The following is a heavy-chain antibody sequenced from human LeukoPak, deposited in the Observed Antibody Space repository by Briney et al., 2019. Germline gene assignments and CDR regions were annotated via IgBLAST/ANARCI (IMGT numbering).Heavy chain of an antibody. CDR3: AKGLMVRGVISYYYYGMDV. J-gene: IGHJ6*02. Sequence: GGSLRLSCTASGFTFGDYAMSWVRQAPGKGLEWVSAISGSGGSTYYADSVKGRFTISRDNSKNTLYLQMNSLRAEDTAVYYCAKGLMVRGVISYYYYGMDVWGQGTTVTVSS. CDR2: ISGSGGST. D-gene: IGHD3-10*01. V-gene: IGHV3-23*01. CDR1: GFTFGDYA.